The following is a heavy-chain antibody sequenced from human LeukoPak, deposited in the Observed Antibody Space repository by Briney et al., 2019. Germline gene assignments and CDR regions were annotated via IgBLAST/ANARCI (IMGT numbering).Heavy chain of an antibody. Sequence: GGSLRLSCAASGFSFSSYWMHWVRQAPGKGLVWVSRIKTDGSSLDGSSTSYADSVKGRFTISRDNAKNTLCLQMDSLRAEDTAVYYCVRDGYAFDVWGQGTMVTVSS. CDR2: IKTDGSSLDGSST. CDR3: VRDGYAFDV. CDR1: GFSFSSYW. J-gene: IGHJ3*01. V-gene: IGHV3-74*01. D-gene: IGHD5-12*01.